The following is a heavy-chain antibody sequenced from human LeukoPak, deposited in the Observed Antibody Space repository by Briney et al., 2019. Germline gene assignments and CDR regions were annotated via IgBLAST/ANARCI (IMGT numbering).Heavy chain of an antibody. Sequence: ESGPTLVNPTQTLTLTCTLSGFPLSTSGVGVGWIRQPPGKALEWLALNYWNDDKRYSPSLKSRLTITKDTSKNQVVLTMTNMDPVDTATYYCAHSPAYHGSGSNTYPIPLTQPTTGWFDPWGQGTLVTVS. CDR3: AHSPAYHGSGSNTYPIPLTQPTTGWFDP. CDR1: GFPLSTSGVG. V-gene: IGHV2-5*01. J-gene: IGHJ5*02. CDR2: NYWNDDK. D-gene: IGHD3-10*01.